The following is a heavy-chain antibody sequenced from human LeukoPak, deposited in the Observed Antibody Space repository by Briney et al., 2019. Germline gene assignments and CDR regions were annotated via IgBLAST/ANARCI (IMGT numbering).Heavy chain of an antibody. CDR1: GGSISSYY. D-gene: IGHD3-3*01. CDR2: ISTSGST. J-gene: IGHJ4*02. CDR3: ARYSFDFWSGSPGYYFDY. Sequence: SETLSLTCTVSGGSISSYYWSWIRQPAGKGLESIGHISTSGSTNYNPSLKSRVTMSVDTSKNQFSLKLSSVTAADTAVYYCARYSFDFWSGSPGYYFDYWGQGTLVTVSS. V-gene: IGHV4-4*07.